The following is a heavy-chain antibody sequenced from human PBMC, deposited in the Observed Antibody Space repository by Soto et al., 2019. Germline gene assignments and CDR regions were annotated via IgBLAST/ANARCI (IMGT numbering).Heavy chain of an antibody. CDR1: GFTFDTHA. J-gene: IGHJ5*01. V-gene: IGHV3-23*01. CDR2: ISATGFSK. CDR3: AMVSAFDFWSGHFVFGWFDS. Sequence: EVRLLESGGGFVRPGGSLRLAWSASGFTFDTHAMAWVRQAPGKGLEWVASISATGFSKYHADSVKGRITISRDKSNNTVYLHMKTLRAEDTAVYNCAMVSAFDFWSGHFVFGWFDSWGQGTEVTVSS. D-gene: IGHD3-3*01.